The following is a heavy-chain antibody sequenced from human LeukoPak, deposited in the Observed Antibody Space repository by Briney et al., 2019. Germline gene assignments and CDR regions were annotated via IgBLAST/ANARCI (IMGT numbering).Heavy chain of an antibody. Sequence: PSETLSLTCTVSGGSISSSSYYWGWIRQPPGKGLERIGSIYYSGSTYYNPSLKSRVTISVDTSKNQFSLKLSSVTAADTAVYYCARHPSNSNFDYWGQGTLVTVSS. CDR3: ARHPSNSNFDY. D-gene: IGHD2/OR15-2a*01. J-gene: IGHJ4*02. CDR1: GGSISSSSYY. V-gene: IGHV4-39*01. CDR2: IYYSGST.